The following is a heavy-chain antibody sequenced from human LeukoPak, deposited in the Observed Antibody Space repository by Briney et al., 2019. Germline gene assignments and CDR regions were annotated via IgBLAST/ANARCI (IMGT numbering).Heavy chain of an antibody. J-gene: IGHJ3*02. V-gene: IGHV1-69*13. CDR1: GGTFSSYA. D-gene: IGHD2-2*01. Sequence: ASVKVSCKASGGTFSSYAISWVRQAPGQGVEWMGGIIPIFGTANYAQKFQRRVTITADESTSTAYMELSSLRSEDTAVCYCASARGYCSSTSCSYDAFDIWGQGTMVTVSS. CDR3: ASARGYCSSTSCSYDAFDI. CDR2: IIPIFGTA.